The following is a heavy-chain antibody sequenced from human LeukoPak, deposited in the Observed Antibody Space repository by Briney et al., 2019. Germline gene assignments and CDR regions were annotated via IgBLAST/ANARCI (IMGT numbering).Heavy chain of an antibody. J-gene: IGHJ4*02. CDR3: ARDKAHSYGYYFDP. V-gene: IGHV4-4*08. CDR1: GDAISTYY. D-gene: IGHD3-10*01. CDR2: IANGRT. Sequence: PSETLSLTCTVSGDAISTYYWNWIRQTPGKGLEWVGHIANGRTDYNPSLKSRAIISVDTSKNQISLRLTSVTAADTAVYYCARDKAHSYGYYFDPWAREPRCSSPQ.